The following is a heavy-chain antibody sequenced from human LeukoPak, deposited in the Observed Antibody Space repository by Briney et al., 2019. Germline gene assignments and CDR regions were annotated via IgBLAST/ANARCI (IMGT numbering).Heavy chain of an antibody. CDR3: AKDLRGRLLRYFDY. CDR2: SGGGECT. V-gene: IGHV3-23*01. CDR1: GFTFSNYP. J-gene: IGHJ4*02. D-gene: IGHD3-16*01. Sequence: PGGSLRLSCAASGFTFSNYPMSFVRQAPGKGLEWVSSSGGGECTYYAESVRGRFTISRDESKSTLYLQMSNLRAEDTAIYYCAKDLRGRLLRYFDYWGRGTLVTVSS.